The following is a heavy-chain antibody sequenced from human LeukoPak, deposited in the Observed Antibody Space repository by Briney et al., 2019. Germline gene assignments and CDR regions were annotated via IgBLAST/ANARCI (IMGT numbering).Heavy chain of an antibody. Sequence: ASVKVSCKASGGTFSSYAISWVRQAPGQGLEWMGWISAYNGNTNYAQKLQGRVTMTTDTSTSTAYMELRSLRSDDTAVYYCAREGDEIDAFDIWGQGTMVTVSS. V-gene: IGHV1-18*01. CDR2: ISAYNGNT. D-gene: IGHD5-24*01. CDR1: GGTFSSYA. CDR3: AREGDEIDAFDI. J-gene: IGHJ3*02.